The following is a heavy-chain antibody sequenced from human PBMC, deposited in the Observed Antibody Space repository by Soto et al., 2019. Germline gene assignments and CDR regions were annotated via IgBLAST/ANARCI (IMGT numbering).Heavy chain of an antibody. J-gene: IGHJ5*02. CDR3: ARTTPRITMVRGHEINWFDP. D-gene: IGHD3-10*01. CDR2: IYYSGST. V-gene: IGHV4-31*03. Sequence: SETLSLTCTVSGGSISSGGYYWSWIRQHPGKGLEWIGYIYYSGSTYYNPSLKSRVTISVDTSKNQFSLKLSSVTAADTAVYYCARTTPRITMVRGHEINWFDPWGQGTLVTVSS. CDR1: GGSISSGGYY.